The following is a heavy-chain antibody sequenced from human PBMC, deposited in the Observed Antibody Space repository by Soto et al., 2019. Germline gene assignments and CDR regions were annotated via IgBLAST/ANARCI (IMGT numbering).Heavy chain of an antibody. CDR1: GDSFTSYW. CDR2: IYPGDSDT. J-gene: IGHJ6*02. V-gene: IGHV5-51*01. D-gene: IGHD2-21*02. CDR3: ARRIVVLTATRPCDYCGLCV. Sequence: GESRKISCKGSGDSFTSYWIGWVRQMPGKGLEWMGIIYPGDSDTRYSPSFQGQVTISADKSISAAYLQWSSLTASDTAMYYCARRIVVLTATRPCDYCGLCVCGQGTRVTVS.